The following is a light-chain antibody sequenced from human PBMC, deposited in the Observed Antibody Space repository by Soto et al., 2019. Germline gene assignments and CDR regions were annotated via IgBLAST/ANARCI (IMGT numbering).Light chain of an antibody. CDR3: QQYKSYFRT. CDR2: KAS. Sequence: DIQMTQSPSTLSASVGDRVTITCRASQSISSWLAWYQQKPGKAPKLLIYKASSLESGVPSSLSGSGSGTAFTLSISSLQPDDFAAYYCQQYKSYFRTFGQGTKVEIK. J-gene: IGKJ1*01. V-gene: IGKV1-5*03. CDR1: QSISSW.